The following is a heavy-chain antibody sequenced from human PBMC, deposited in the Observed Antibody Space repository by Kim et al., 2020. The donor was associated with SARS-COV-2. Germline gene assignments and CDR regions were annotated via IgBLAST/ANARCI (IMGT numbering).Heavy chain of an antibody. CDR1: GGFISSYY. CDR2: ISYSGST. D-gene: IGHD1-1*01. CDR3: AKVQGTSPGWCFDL. V-gene: IGHV4-59*12. Sequence: SETLSLTCTVSGGFISSYYWSWIRQPPGKGLEWIGYISYSGSTHYKPSLKSRVTISVDTTKNQFSLKLSSVTVADTAVYYCAKVQGTSPGWCFDLWGRGTLVTVSS. J-gene: IGHJ2*01.